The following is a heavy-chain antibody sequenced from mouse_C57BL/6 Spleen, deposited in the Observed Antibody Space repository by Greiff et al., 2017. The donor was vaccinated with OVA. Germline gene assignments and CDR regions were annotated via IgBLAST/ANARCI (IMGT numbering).Heavy chain of an antibody. CDR2: IYPGNSDT. J-gene: IGHJ3*01. CDR3: TPIYYGYEGFAY. V-gene: IGHV1-5*01. Sequence: EVMLVESGTVLARPGASVKMSCKTSGYTFTSYWMHWVKQRPGQGLEWIGAIYPGNSDTSYNQKFKGKAKLTAVTSASTAYMELSSLTNEDSAVYYCTPIYYGYEGFAYWGQGTLVTVSA. D-gene: IGHD2-2*01. CDR1: GYTFTSYW.